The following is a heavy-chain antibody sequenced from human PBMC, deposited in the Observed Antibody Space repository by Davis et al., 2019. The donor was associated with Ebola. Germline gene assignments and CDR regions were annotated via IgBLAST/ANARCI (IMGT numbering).Heavy chain of an antibody. D-gene: IGHD6-13*01. CDR3: ARDSPESVTAAGLHLFDY. J-gene: IGHJ4*02. V-gene: IGHV3-21*04. CDR1: GYTFRIHA. CDR2: ISSSSSYV. Sequence: GESLKISCAASGYTFRIHAMTWVRQAPGKGLEWVSYISSSSSYVYDADSLKGRFTISRDNAKNSVFLHMNSLRAEDTAVYYCARDSPESVTAAGLHLFDYWGQGALVTVSS.